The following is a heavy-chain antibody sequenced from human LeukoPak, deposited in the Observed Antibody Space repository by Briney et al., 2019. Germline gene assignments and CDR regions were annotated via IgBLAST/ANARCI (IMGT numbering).Heavy chain of an antibody. V-gene: IGHV3-48*03. CDR2: ISSSGGTI. J-gene: IGHJ4*02. Sequence: GGSLRLSCAASGFTFSSYEMNWVRQAPGKGLEWVSYISSSGGTIYYADSVKGRFTISRDNAKNSLYLQMNSLRGEDTAVYYCTRLRYGDYGWGQGTLVTASS. CDR1: GFTFSSYE. CDR3: TRLRYGDYG. D-gene: IGHD4-17*01.